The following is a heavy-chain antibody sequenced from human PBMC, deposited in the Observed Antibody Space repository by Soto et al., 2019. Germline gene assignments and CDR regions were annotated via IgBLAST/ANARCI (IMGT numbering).Heavy chain of an antibody. CDR3: ARDYYDSSGYRRFDP. V-gene: IGHV4-38-2*02. D-gene: IGHD3-22*01. Sequence: SETLSLTCAVSGYSISSGYYWGWIRQPPGKGLEWIGSIYHSGSTYYNPSLKSRVTISVDTSKNQFSLKLSSVTAADTAVYYCARDYYDSSGYRRFDPWGQGTLVTVSS. CDR1: GYSISSGYY. CDR2: IYHSGST. J-gene: IGHJ5*02.